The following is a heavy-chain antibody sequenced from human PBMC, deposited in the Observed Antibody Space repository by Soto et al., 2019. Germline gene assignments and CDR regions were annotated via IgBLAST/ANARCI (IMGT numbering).Heavy chain of an antibody. CDR1: GGSFSGYY. J-gene: IGHJ6*03. D-gene: IGHD3-3*01. CDR2: INHSGST. V-gene: IGHV4-34*01. Sequence: SETLSLTCAVYGGSFSGYYWSWIRQPPGKGLEWIGEINHSGSTNYNPSLKSRVTISVDTSKNQFSLKLSSVTAADTAVYYCASTSLGVPMVYMDVWGKGTTVTVSS. CDR3: ASTSLGVPMVYMDV.